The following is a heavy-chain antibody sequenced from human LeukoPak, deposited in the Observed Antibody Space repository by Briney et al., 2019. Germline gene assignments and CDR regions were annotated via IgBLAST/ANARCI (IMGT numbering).Heavy chain of an antibody. V-gene: IGHV3-66*01. J-gene: IGHJ6*03. Sequence: GGSLRLSCAASGFTASSNYMSWVRQAPGKGLEWVSVIYSDGSTYYADSVKGRFTISRDNSKNTLYLQMNSLRAEDTAVYYCARVIAARERAWFGELRLYYYSYIDVWGKGTTVTISS. CDR3: ARVIAARERAWFGELRLYYYSYIDV. CDR2: IYSDGST. D-gene: IGHD3-10*01. CDR1: GFTASSNY.